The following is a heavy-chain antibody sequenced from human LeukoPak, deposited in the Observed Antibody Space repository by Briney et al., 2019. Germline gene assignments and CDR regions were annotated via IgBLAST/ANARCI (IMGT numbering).Heavy chain of an antibody. CDR2: INPSGST. Sequence: PSETLSLTCAVYGGSFSGYHWTWIRQSPGKGLEWIGDINPSGSTYYNPSLKSRLTISVDTSKNQFSLKLSSVTAADTAVYYCARVDCSSTSCYADYWGQGTLVTVSS. V-gene: IGHV4-34*01. D-gene: IGHD2-2*01. CDR1: GGSFSGYH. J-gene: IGHJ4*02. CDR3: ARVDCSSTSCYADY.